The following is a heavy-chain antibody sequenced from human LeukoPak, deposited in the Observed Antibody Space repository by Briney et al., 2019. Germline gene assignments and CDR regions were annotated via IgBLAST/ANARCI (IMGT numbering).Heavy chain of an antibody. J-gene: IGHJ6*02. V-gene: IGHV3-64D*09. D-gene: IGHD3-22*01. Sequence: GGYLRLSCSASGFTFSRYGMHWVRQAPGKGLEYVSAIVSNGDSTYYADSVKGRFTISRDNAKNTLYLQMSSLRPDDTAVYYCVNPGWYYDSSGYSYYYGIDIWGPESTLTVSS. CDR2: IVSNGDST. CDR1: GFTFSRYG. CDR3: VNPGWYYDSSGYSYYYGIDI.